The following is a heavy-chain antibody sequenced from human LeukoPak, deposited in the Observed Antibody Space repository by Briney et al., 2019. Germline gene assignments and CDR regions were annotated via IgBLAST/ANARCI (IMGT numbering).Heavy chain of an antibody. D-gene: IGHD5-24*01. CDR1: GDSVSSTY. V-gene: IGHV4-59*02. CDR3: AREKAVEMATIRYFDY. J-gene: IGHJ4*02. CDR2: GHHSERS. Sequence: SETLSLTCSVSGDSVSSTYWSWVRQPPGKGLEWIAYGHHSERSNYNPSLKSRVTISVDTSKNQFSLKLSAVTAADTAVYYCAREKAVEMATIRYFDYWGQGTLVTVSS.